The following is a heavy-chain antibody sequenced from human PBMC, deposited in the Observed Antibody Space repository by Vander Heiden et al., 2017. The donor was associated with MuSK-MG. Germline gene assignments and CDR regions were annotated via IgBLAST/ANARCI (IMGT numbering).Heavy chain of an antibody. CDR3: ARGSGYCSGGSCYPYYFDY. V-gene: IGHV3-7*01. J-gene: IGHJ4*02. CDR1: GFTFTSHR. Sequence: EVQLVESGGGLVPPGGSLSLSCAASGFTFTSHRMGWVRQAPGKGLEWVANIKQDGSERYYVDSVKGRFTISSDNAKNSLYLQMNSLRAEDTALYYCARGSGYCSGGSCYPYYFDYWGQGTLVTVSS. D-gene: IGHD2-15*01. CDR2: IKQDGSER.